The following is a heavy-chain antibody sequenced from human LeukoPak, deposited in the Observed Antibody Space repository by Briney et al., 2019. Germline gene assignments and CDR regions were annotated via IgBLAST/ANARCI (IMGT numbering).Heavy chain of an antibody. CDR2: ISSSSDYI. CDR3: YPHCYRSESLSRLGP. V-gene: IGHV3-21*01. D-gene: IGHD3-10*01. CDR1: GFIVSSYY. Sequence: PGGSLRLSCAASGFIVSSYYMSWVRQAPGKGLEWVSAISSSSDYIYYADSVNGLFTSSSDYAKNSLHLQMNSLAVEATADYYGYPHCYRSESLSRLGPWGQGNLGHVSS. J-gene: IGHJ5*02.